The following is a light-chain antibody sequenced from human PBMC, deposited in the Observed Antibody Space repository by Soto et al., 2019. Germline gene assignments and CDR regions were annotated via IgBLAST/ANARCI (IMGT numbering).Light chain of an antibody. Sequence: DIQMTQSPSSLSASVGDRVTITCRASQSISTFLNWYQQKPGKAPNLLIFTASSLQSGVPSRFSGSGSGTDFTLTISGLQPEDFANYYCQQSFTTRPTFGGGTKVEIK. CDR3: QQSFTTRPT. CDR1: QSISTF. CDR2: TAS. J-gene: IGKJ4*01. V-gene: IGKV1-39*01.